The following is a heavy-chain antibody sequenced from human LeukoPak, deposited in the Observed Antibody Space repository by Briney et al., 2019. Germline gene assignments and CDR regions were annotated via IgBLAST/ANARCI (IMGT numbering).Heavy chain of an antibody. CDR2: IRYDGSTK. Sequence: GGSLRLSCVASGFTFSNYGMHWVRQAPGKGLEWVAFIRYDGSTKYSPDTVKGRFTISRDNSKNTLYLQMNSLRAEDTAVYYCAKGGQQPRGKYYYYYYMDVWGKGTTVTVSS. D-gene: IGHD6-13*01. J-gene: IGHJ6*03. CDR1: GFTFSNYG. CDR3: AKGGQQPRGKYYYYYYMDV. V-gene: IGHV3-30*02.